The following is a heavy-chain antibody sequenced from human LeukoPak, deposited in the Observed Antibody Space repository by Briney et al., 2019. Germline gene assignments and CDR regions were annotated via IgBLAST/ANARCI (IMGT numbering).Heavy chain of an antibody. CDR3: AGVYSSGWYKYYYGMDV. D-gene: IGHD6-19*01. Sequence: ASVKVSCKASGYTFTSYGISWVRQATGQGLEWMGWMNPNSGNTGYAQKSQGRVTMTRNTSISTAYMELSSLRSEDTAVYYCAGVYSSGWYKYYYGMDVWGQGTTVTVSS. CDR2: MNPNSGNT. J-gene: IGHJ6*02. V-gene: IGHV1-8*02. CDR1: GYTFTSYG.